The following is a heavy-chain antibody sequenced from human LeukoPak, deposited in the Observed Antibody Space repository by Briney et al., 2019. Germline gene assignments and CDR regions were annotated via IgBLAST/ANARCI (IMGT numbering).Heavy chain of an antibody. CDR1: GYTFTGYY. V-gene: IGHV1-69*13. CDR2: IIPIFGTA. CDR3: ARGAAMETPFDY. Sequence: GASVKVSCKASGYTFTGYYMHWVRQAPGQGLEWMGGIIPIFGTANYAQKFQGRVTITADESTSTAYMELSSLRSEDTAVYYCARGAAMETPFDYWGQGTLVTVSS. D-gene: IGHD2-2*01. J-gene: IGHJ4*02.